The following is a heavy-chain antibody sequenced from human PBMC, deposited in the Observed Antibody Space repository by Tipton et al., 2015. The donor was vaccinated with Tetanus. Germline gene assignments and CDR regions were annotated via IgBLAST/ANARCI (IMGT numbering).Heavy chain of an antibody. V-gene: IGHV3-11*01. J-gene: IGHJ2*01. CDR2: ISSSGSTI. CDR1: GFTFSDYY. CDR3: ARVWGRGQLVTKPDWYFDL. Sequence: SGFTFSDYYMSWIRQAPGKGLEWVSYISSSGSTIYYADSVKGRFTISRDNAKNSLSLQVNSLRAEDTAVYYCARVWGRGQLVTKPDWYFDLWDRGTLVTVSS. D-gene: IGHD6-6*01.